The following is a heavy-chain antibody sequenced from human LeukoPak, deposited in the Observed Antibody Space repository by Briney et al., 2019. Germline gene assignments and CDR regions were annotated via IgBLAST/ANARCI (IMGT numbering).Heavy chain of an antibody. D-gene: IGHD5-12*01. Sequence: GGSLRLSCAASGFTVSSNYMSWVRQAPGKGLESVSVIYSGGSTYYADSVKGRFTISRDNSKNTLYLQMNSLRAEDTAVYYCASSSRDGYNFFPDYWGQGTLVTVSS. CDR1: GFTVSSNY. V-gene: IGHV3-53*01. CDR3: ASSSRDGYNFFPDY. J-gene: IGHJ4*02. CDR2: IYSGGST.